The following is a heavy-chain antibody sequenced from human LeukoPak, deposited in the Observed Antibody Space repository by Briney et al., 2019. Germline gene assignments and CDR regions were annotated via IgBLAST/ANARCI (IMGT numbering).Heavy chain of an antibody. V-gene: IGHV3-9*03. CDR2: ISWNSGSI. Sequence: GRSLRLSCAASGFTFDDYAMHLVRQAPGKGLEWVSGISWNSGSIGYADSVKGRFTISRDNAKNSLYLQMNSLRAEDMALYYCAKDTDYDSSGGFDYWGQGTLVTVSS. J-gene: IGHJ4*02. D-gene: IGHD3-22*01. CDR3: AKDTDYDSSGGFDY. CDR1: GFTFDDYA.